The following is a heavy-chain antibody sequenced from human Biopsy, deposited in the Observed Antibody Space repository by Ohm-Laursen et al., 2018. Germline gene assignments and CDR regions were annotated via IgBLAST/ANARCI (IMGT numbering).Heavy chain of an antibody. CDR1: GYSVTNDYY. V-gene: IGHV4-38-2*01. CDR2: IYYDGIT. CDR3: ARVAGGYAYYYGMDV. D-gene: IGHD5-12*01. J-gene: IGHJ6*02. Sequence: SDTLSLTCAVSGYSVTNDYYWGWIRQPPGKGLEWIGNIYYDGITYYNPAFKSRVAMSGDTSKNKFSLRMTSVTAADTAVYYCARVAGGYAYYYGMDVWGQGTTVMVSS.